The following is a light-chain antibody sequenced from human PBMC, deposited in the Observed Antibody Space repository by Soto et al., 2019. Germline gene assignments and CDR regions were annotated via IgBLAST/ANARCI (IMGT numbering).Light chain of an antibody. V-gene: IGLV2-11*01. CDR2: DVS. J-gene: IGLJ3*02. CDR1: SSDVGGYNF. Sequence: QSALTQPRSVSGSPGQSVTISCTGASSDVGGYNFVSWYQQHPGKAPKLMIYDVSKRPSGVPDRFSGSKSGNTASLTISGLKAEDEADYHCCSYAGSSGVFGGGTQLTVL. CDR3: CSYAGSSGV.